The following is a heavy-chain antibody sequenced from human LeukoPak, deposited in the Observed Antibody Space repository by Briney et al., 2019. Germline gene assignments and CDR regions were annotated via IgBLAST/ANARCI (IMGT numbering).Heavy chain of an antibody. Sequence: PSETLSLTCTVSGGSISSYYWSWIRQPPGKGLEWIGYIYTSGSTNYNPSLKSRVTISVDTSKNQFSLKLSSVTAADTAVYYCARHRSYGSGRANWFDPWGQGTLVTVSS. V-gene: IGHV4-4*09. D-gene: IGHD3-10*01. CDR2: IYTSGST. CDR1: GGSISSYY. J-gene: IGHJ5*02. CDR3: ARHRSYGSGRANWFDP.